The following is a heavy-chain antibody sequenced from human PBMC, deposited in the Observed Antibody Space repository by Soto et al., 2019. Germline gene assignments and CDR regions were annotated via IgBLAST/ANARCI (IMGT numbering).Heavy chain of an antibody. CDR1: SNYG. J-gene: IGHJ6*02. CDR3: ARDRGGYGMDV. Sequence: QVQLVESGGGVVQPGRSLRLSCAASNYGMHWVRQAPGKGLEWVAVIWYDGSNKYYADSVKGRFTISRDNSKNTLYLQMNNLRAEDTAVYYCARDRGGYGMDVWGQGTTVIVSS. D-gene: IGHD3-16*01. V-gene: IGHV3-33*01. CDR2: IWYDGSNK.